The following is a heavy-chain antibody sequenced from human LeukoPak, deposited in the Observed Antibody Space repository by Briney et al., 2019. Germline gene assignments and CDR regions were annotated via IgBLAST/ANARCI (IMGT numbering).Heavy chain of an antibody. V-gene: IGHV7-4-1*02. CDR2: INTNTGNP. CDR3: ARELGPGYYYYMDV. Sequence: ASVKVSCKASGYTSTSYAMNWVRQAPGQGLEWMGWINTNTGNPTYAQGFTGRFVFSLDTSVSTAYLQISSLKAEDTAVYYCARELGPGYYYYMDVWGKGTTVTVSS. CDR1: GYTSTSYA. D-gene: IGHD1-26*01. J-gene: IGHJ6*03.